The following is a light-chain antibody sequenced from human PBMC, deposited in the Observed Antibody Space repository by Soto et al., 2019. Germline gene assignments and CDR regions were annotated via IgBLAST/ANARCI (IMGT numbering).Light chain of an antibody. CDR1: QSVLSN. V-gene: IGKV3-15*01. Sequence: EIVMTQSPATLSVSPGERATLFCRASQSVLSNFLAWYQQKPGQAPSLLIYAASIRATGIPVRFSGSVSGTDFTLTISSLQSEDFAVYFCQQYQHWKTFGQGTKVDIK. J-gene: IGKJ1*01. CDR2: AAS. CDR3: QQYQHWKT.